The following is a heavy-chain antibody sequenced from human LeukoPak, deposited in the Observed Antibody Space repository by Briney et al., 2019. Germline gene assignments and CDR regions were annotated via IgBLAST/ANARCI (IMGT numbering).Heavy chain of an antibody. J-gene: IGHJ4*02. V-gene: IGHV3-30*03. CDR1: GFGFSSYG. CDR2: ISYDGSNK. CDR3: ASDDY. Sequence: GGSLRLSCAASGFGFSSYGMHWVRQAPGKGLEWVAMISYDGSNKYYADSVKGRFTISRDNSKNTLYLQMSSLRAEDTAVYYCASDDYWGQGTLVTVSS.